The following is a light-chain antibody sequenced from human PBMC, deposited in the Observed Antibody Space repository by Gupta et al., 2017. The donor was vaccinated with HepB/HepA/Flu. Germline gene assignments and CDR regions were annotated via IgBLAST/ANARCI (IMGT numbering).Light chain of an antibody. CDR2: DTT. CDR3: LLSYSGPSWV. J-gene: IGLJ3*02. V-gene: IGLV7-46*01. Sequence: QAVVTQEPSLTVSPGGTVTLTCGSRTGAVTSDHYPYWFQQKPGQAPRTLIYDTTNKNSWTPARFSGSLLGGKAALTLSGAQPEDEAEYYCLLSYSGPSWVFGGGTKLTVL. CDR1: TGAVTSDHY.